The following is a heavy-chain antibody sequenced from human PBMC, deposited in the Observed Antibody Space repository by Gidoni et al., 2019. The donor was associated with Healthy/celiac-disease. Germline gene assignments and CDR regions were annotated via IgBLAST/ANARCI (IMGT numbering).Heavy chain of an antibody. D-gene: IGHD1-26*01. CDR3: ARPLVGVGATWALDY. V-gene: IGHV1-46*01. J-gene: IGHJ4*02. CDR1: GYTFTSYY. Sequence: QVQLVQSGAEVKKPGASVKVSCKASGYTFTSYYMHWVRQAPGQGLEWMGIINPSGGSTSYAQKFQGRVTMTRDTSTSTVYMELSSLRSEDTAVYYCARPLVGVGATWALDYWGQGTLVTVSS. CDR2: INPSGGST.